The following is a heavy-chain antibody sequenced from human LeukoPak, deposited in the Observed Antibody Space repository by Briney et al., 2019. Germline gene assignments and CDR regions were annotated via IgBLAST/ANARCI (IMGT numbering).Heavy chain of an antibody. V-gene: IGHV5-51*01. CDR1: GYSFTSYW. J-gene: IGHJ5*02. CDR3: ARSLGYCTNGVCYTRAGWSDP. Sequence: GESLKISCKGSGYSFTSYWIGWVRQMPGKGLEWMGIIYPGDSDTRYSPSFQGQVTISADKSISTAYLQWSSLKASDTAMYYCARSLGYCTNGVCYTRAGWSDPWGQGTLVTVSS. CDR2: IYPGDSDT. D-gene: IGHD2-8*01.